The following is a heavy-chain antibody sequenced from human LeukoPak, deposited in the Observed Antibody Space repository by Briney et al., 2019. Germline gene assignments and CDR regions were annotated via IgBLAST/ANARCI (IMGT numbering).Heavy chain of an antibody. D-gene: IGHD3-22*01. CDR1: GYSISSGYY. V-gene: IGHV4-38-2*02. J-gene: IGHJ4*02. CDR3: AREHSYYDSSGYYYGSGYFDY. Sequence: PSETLSLTCTVSGYSISSGYYWGWIRQPPGKGLEWIGSIYHSGSTYYNPSLKSRVTISVDKSKNQFSLKLSSVTAADTAVYSCAREHSYYDSSGYYYGSGYFDYWGQGTLVTVSS. CDR2: IYHSGST.